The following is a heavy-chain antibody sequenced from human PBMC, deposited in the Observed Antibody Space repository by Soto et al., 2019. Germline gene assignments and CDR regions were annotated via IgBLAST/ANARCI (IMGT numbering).Heavy chain of an antibody. D-gene: IGHD3-10*01. J-gene: IGHJ4*02. Sequence: QVQLAQSGAEVKKPGASAKVSCRASGYPFSNFDVSWVRQAPGQGLEWMGWISSDNVDADPAQNFQGRLTLTIDRSTSTAYMDLKTLRSDDTAVYLCAFGSGSLEFWGQGTQVTVSS. CDR2: ISSDNVDA. CDR3: AFGSGSLEF. CDR1: GYPFSNFD. V-gene: IGHV1-18*01.